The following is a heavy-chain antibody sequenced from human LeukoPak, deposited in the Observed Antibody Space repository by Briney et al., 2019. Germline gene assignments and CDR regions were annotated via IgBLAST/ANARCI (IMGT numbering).Heavy chain of an antibody. CDR2: ISSSSNTI. J-gene: IGHJ4*02. CDR3: ARARGGLNFDY. D-gene: IGHD3-16*01. V-gene: IGHV3-48*01. CDR1: GFTFSSYS. Sequence: GGSLRLSCAASGFTFSSYSMNWVRQAPGKGLEWVSYISSSSNTIYYADSVKGRFTISRDNAKNSLYLQMNSLRAEDTAVYYCARARGGLNFDYWGQGTLVTVSS.